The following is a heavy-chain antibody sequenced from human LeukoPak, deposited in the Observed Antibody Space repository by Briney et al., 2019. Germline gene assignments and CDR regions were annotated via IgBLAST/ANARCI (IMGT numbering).Heavy chain of an antibody. CDR2: INPNSGGT. Sequence: GASVKVSCTASGYTFTGYYMHWVRQAPGQGLEWMGWINPNSGGTNYAQKFQGWVTMTRDTSISTAYMELSRLRSDDTAVYYCARAHQPYYYDSSGYLDWFDPWGQGTLVTVSS. D-gene: IGHD3-22*01. CDR3: ARAHQPYYYDSSGYLDWFDP. V-gene: IGHV1-2*04. CDR1: GYTFTGYY. J-gene: IGHJ5*02.